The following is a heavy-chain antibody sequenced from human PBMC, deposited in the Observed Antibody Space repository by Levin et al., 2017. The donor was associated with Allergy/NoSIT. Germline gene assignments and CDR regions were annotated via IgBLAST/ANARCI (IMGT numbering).Heavy chain of an antibody. CDR3: ARQVYAQPYDY. CDR1: GFTFTNYW. CDR2: IRQDGHEI. J-gene: IGHJ4*02. V-gene: IGHV3-7*01. D-gene: IGHD2-8*01. Sequence: GGSLRLSCAASGFTFTNYWMSWVRQAPGKGLEWVASIRQDGHEIYYVDSVQGRFTISRDNAEDSVFLQMNSLRAEDTAMYYCARQVYAQPYDYWGQGALVTVSS.